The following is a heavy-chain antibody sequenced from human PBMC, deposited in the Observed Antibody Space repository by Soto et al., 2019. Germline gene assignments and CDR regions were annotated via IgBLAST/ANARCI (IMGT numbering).Heavy chain of an antibody. CDR2: IQSSGAT. J-gene: IGHJ3*01. V-gene: IGHV3-66*01. CDR1: GLNVSRNY. CDR3: ARDPRGYCSGGRCYSDDAFDL. D-gene: IGHD2-15*01. Sequence: LVESGGGLVQPGGSLRLSCAASGLNVSRNYIMWVRQAPGQGLEWVSVIQSSGATYYADALKGRFTISRDNAENTVYLQMSGLGVGDTAIYYCARDPRGYCSGGRCYSDDAFDLWGQGTLVTVSS.